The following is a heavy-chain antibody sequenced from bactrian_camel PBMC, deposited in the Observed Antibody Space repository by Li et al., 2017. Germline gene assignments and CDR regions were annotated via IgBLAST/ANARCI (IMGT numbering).Heavy chain of an antibody. CDR1: RNINLCC. V-gene: IGHV3S54*01. D-gene: IGHD1*01. J-gene: IGHJ4*01. CDR2: ITATGATE. CDR3: AAAPPFGACAGDGATNYQD. Sequence: QLVESGGGSVEAGGSLLLSCAASRNINLCCMGWFRQAPGKEREWVAEITATGATEYYADSVKGRFAISRDNDKNTIDLQMNTLKPEDTGVYYCAAAPPFGACAGDGATNYQDWGQGTQVTVS.